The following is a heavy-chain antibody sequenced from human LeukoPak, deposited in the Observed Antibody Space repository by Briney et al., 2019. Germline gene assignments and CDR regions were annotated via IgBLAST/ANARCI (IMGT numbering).Heavy chain of an antibody. V-gene: IGHV1-8*01. CDR2: MNPNSGNT. D-gene: IGHD3-9*01. CDR3: ARGRRYYDILTGYFLY. J-gene: IGHJ4*02. CDR1: GYTFTSYD. Sequence: GASVKVSCKASGYTFTSYDINWVRQATGQGLEWMGWMNPNSGNTGYAQKFQGRVTMTRNTSISTAYMELSRLRSDDTAVYYCARGRRYYDILTGYFLYWGQGTLVTVSS.